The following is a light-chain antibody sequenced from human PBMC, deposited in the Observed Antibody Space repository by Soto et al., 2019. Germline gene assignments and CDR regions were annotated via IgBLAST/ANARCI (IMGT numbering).Light chain of an antibody. Sequence: EIVMTQSPATRSVSPGERATLSCRASQSVSINLAWYQQKPGQAPRLLIYCASTRATGIPARFSVSGSGTEFTLTISRLQSEDFAVFLCQQYDNWPITFGQGTRLEIK. CDR3: QQYDNWPIT. V-gene: IGKV3-15*01. J-gene: IGKJ5*01. CDR1: QSVSIN. CDR2: CAS.